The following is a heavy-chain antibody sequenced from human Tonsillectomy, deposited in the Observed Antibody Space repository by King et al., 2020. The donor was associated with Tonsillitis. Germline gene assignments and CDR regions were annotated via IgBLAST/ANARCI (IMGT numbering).Heavy chain of an antibody. CDR3: ARDSYYDFWSGYSYSSSWSDNWFDP. CDR2: IKQDGSEK. CDR1: GFTFSNYW. D-gene: IGHD3-3*01. Sequence: VKLVESGGGLVQPGGSLRLSCAASGFTFSNYWMSWVRQAPGKGLEWVANIKQDGSEKYYVDSVKGRCTISRDNAKNSLYLQMNSLRAEDTAVYYCARDSYYDFWSGYSYSSSWSDNWFDPWGQGTLVTVSS. J-gene: IGHJ5*02. V-gene: IGHV3-7*01.